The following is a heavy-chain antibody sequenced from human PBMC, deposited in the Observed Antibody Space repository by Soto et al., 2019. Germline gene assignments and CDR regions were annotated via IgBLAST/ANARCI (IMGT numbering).Heavy chain of an antibody. V-gene: IGHV3-74*01. D-gene: IGHD3-3*01. CDR1: GFTFSSYW. CDR2: INSDGSST. J-gene: IGHJ4*02. Sequence: EVQLEESGGGLVQPGGSLRLSCAASGFTFSSYWMHWVRQPPGKGLGWVSRINSDGSSTSYADSVKGRFTISRDNAKNTLYLQMNSLRAEDTAVYYCARGRGDFWSGYVDYWGQGTLVTVSS. CDR3: ARGRGDFWSGYVDY.